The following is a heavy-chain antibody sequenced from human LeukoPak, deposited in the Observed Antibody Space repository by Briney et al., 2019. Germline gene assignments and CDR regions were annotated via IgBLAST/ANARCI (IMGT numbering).Heavy chain of an antibody. Sequence: SETLSLTCTVSGGSISSSMYYWGWIRQPPGKGLEWIGSIYYSGSTYYNPSLKSRVTISVDTSKNQFCLRLNSVTAADTAVYYCARSRDAYNFYWFDSWGQGTRVTVSS. J-gene: IGHJ5*01. CDR2: IYYSGST. CDR1: GGSISSSMYY. CDR3: ARSRDAYNFYWFDS. D-gene: IGHD5-24*01. V-gene: IGHV4-39*07.